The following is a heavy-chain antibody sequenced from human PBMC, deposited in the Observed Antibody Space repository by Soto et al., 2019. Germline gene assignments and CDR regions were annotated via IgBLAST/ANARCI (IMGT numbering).Heavy chain of an antibody. CDR1: GFTFSSYW. V-gene: IGHV3-7*04. D-gene: IGHD3-22*01. Sequence: GGSLRLSCAASGFTFSSYWMSWVRQAPGKGLEWVANIKQDGSEKYYVDSVKGRFTISRDNAKNSLYLQMNSLRAEDTAVYYCAREPEYYYDSSGGPYFDYWGQGTLVTVSS. J-gene: IGHJ4*02. CDR2: IKQDGSEK. CDR3: AREPEYYYDSSGGPYFDY.